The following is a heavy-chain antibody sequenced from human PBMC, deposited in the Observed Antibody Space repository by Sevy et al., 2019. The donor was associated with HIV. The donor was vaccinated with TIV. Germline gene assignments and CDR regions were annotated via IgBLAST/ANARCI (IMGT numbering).Heavy chain of an antibody. CDR3: TRIRGTISPFYYFGMDV. CDR2: IRSKTFGGTT. Sequence: GGSLRLSCTASGFTFGDYAMCWIRQTPGKGLDWVGLIRSKTFGGTTEYAASVKGSFTISRDDSKSIAYLQMSSLKTEDTAVYYCTRIRGTISPFYYFGMDVWGQGTTVTVSS. V-gene: IGHV3-49*03. D-gene: IGHD3-10*01. J-gene: IGHJ6*02. CDR1: GFTFGDYA.